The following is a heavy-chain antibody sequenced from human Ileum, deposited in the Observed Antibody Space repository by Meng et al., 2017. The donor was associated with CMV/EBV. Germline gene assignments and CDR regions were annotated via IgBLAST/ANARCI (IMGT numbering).Heavy chain of an antibody. D-gene: IGHD1-1*01. CDR1: GYSISSGYY. CDR3: ARGPGTPEYYSY. CDR2: IYHSGST. J-gene: IGHJ4*02. Sequence: SETLSLTCTVSGYSISSGYYWGWIRQPPGKGLEWIGSIYHSGSTYYNPSLKSRVTISVDTSKNQFSLKLSSVTAADTAVYYCARGPGTPEYYSYWGQGTLVTVSS. V-gene: IGHV4-38-2*02.